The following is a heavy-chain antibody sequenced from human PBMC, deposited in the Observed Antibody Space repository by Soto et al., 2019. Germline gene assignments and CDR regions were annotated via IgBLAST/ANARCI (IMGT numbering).Heavy chain of an antibody. V-gene: IGHV4-59*01. Sequence: QVQLQESGPGLVKPSETLSLTCTVSGGSISGYYWNWIRQPPGKGLEWIGYIYDSGSTNYNPSLKSRVTISVDTSKNQSSLKLTSVTAADTAVYYCAAPPRYCGQGTLVTVSS. CDR1: GGSISGYY. D-gene: IGHD6-6*01. CDR2: IYDSGST. J-gene: IGHJ4*02. CDR3: AAPPRY.